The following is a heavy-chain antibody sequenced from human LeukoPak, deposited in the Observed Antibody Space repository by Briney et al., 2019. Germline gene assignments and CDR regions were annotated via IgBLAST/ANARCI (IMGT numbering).Heavy chain of an antibody. J-gene: IGHJ4*02. D-gene: IGHD3-22*01. V-gene: IGHV1-2*02. CDR3: ARVPYVSSAYYSPLDF. Sequence: ASVKVSCKASGYSFNDYYMHWVRQAPGQGLEWMGWINPNSGGTNYARKFQGRVTMTRDTSISTAYMELSRLRSDDTAVYYCARVPYVSSAYYSPLDFWGQGTLVTVSS. CDR2: INPNSGGT. CDR1: GYSFNDYY.